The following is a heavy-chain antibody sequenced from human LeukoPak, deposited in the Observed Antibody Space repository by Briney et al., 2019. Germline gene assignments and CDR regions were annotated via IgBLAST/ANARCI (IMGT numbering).Heavy chain of an antibody. CDR1: GGSVSSGSYS. CDR2: LYNSGST. J-gene: IGHJ4*02. D-gene: IGHD1-26*01. Sequence: SEPLSLTCTVSGGSVSSGSYSWSWIRQPPGKGLEWVGYLYNSGSTNYNPSLKSRVTMSVDTSKNQFSLRLSSVTAADTAMYYCAREVRSGSFTSDYWGQGTLVTVSS. CDR3: AREVRSGSFTSDY. V-gene: IGHV4-61*01.